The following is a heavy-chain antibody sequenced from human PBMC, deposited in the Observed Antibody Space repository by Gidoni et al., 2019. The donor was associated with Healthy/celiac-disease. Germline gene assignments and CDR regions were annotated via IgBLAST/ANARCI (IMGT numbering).Heavy chain of an antibody. CDR1: GHSISSGYH. D-gene: IGHD3-10*01. CDR2: IYHSGST. CDR3: ARVEFGEFTFDY. J-gene: IGHJ4*02. V-gene: IGHV4-38-2*01. Sequence: QVQLQESGSGLVMPSETLSHTRDDPGHSISSGYHWGWIRQPPGKGLEWIGGIYHSGSTYYNPSLKSRVTISVDTSKNQCSLKLSSVTAADTAVYYCARVEFGEFTFDYWGQGTLVTVSS.